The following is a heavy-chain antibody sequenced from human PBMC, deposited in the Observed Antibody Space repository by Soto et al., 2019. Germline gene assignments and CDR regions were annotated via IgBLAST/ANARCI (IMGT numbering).Heavy chain of an antibody. J-gene: IGHJ4*02. D-gene: IGHD3-22*01. Sequence: ASVKVSCKASGYTFTSYAMHWVRQAPGQRLEWMGWINAGNGNTKYSQKLQGRVTMTTDTSTSTSYMELRSLRSDDTAVYYCAREGPGGYYYDYWGQGTLVTVSS. V-gene: IGHV1-3*01. CDR1: GYTFTSYA. CDR3: AREGPGGYYYDY. CDR2: INAGNGNT.